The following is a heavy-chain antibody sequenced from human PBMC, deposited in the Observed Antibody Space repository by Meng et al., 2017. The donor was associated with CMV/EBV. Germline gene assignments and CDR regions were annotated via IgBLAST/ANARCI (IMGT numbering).Heavy chain of an antibody. CDR3: ARAAGSSSGWYGDDY. J-gene: IGHJ4*02. D-gene: IGHD6-19*01. CDR2: IYYSGST. Sequence: SETLSLTCTVSGGSISSYYWSWIRQPPGKGLEWIGYIYYSGSTNYNPSLKSRVTISVDTPKNQFSLKLSSVTAADTAVYYCARAAGSSSGWYGDDYWGQGTLVTVSS. V-gene: IGHV4-59*01. CDR1: GGSISSYY.